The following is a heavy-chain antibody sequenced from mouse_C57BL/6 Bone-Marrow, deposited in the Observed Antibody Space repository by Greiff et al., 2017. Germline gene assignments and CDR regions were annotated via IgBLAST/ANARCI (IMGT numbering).Heavy chain of an antibody. CDR1: GYSFTGYY. CDR3: ARLMMSDGYCFDY. D-gene: IGHD2-3*01. V-gene: IGHV1-42*01. Sequence: VQLKESGPELVKPGASVKISCKASGYSFTGYYMNWVKQSPEKSLEWIGEINPSTGGTTYNQKFKAKATLTVDKSSSTAYMQLKSLTSEDSAVYYCARLMMSDGYCFDYWGQGTTLTVSS. J-gene: IGHJ2*01. CDR2: INPSTGGT.